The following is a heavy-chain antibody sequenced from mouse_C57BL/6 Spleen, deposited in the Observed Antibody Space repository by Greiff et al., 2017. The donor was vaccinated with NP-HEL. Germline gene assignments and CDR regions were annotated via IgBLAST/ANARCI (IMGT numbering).Heavy chain of an antibody. V-gene: IGHV1-81*01. CDR1: GYTFTSYG. J-gene: IGHJ1*03. Sequence: QVQLKESGAELARPGASVKLSCKASGYTFTSYGISWVKQRTGQGLEWIGEIYPRSGNTYYNEKFKGKATLTADKSASTAYMELRSLTSDDSAVYFCAREGTTVVARDWYFDVWGTGTTVTVSS. CDR2: IYPRSGNT. D-gene: IGHD1-1*01. CDR3: AREGTTVVARDWYFDV.